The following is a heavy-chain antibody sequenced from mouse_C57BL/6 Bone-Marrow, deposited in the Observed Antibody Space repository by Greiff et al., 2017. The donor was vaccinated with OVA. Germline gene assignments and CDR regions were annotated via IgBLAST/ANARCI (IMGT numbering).Heavy chain of an antibody. CDR3: ARSDYYGSSSRFAY. Sequence: VQLQQSGAELVKPGASVKISCKASGYAFSSYWMNWVKQRPGKGLEWIGQIYPGDGDTNYNGKFKGKATLTADKSSSTAYMQLSSLTSEDSAVYFCARSDYYGSSSRFAYWGQGTLVTVSA. CDR1: GYAFSSYW. CDR2: IYPGDGDT. J-gene: IGHJ3*01. V-gene: IGHV1-80*01. D-gene: IGHD1-1*01.